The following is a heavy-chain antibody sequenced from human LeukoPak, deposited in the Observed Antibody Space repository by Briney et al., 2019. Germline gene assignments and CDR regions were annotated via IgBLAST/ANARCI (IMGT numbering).Heavy chain of an antibody. CDR2: ISPSGSYT. V-gene: IGHV3-11*05. Sequence: GGSLRLSCTGSGFTFSDFYMNWIRQAPGKGLEWLAYISPSGSYTTYADSVKGRFVISRDNTKNSVSLHMNTLTADDTAVYFCASDQVSGVFDYWGQGARVTVSS. J-gene: IGHJ4*02. D-gene: IGHD5/OR15-5a*01. CDR1: GFTFSDFY. CDR3: ASDQVSGVFDY.